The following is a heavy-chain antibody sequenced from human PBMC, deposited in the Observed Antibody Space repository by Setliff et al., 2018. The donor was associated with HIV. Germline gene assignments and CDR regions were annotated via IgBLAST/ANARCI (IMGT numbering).Heavy chain of an antibody. J-gene: IGHJ6*03. D-gene: IGHD3-22*01. V-gene: IGHV1-24*01. CDR3: TTGGYYYYDKSDYYYHIDV. CDR2: FDPQDGET. Sequence: ASVKVSCKVYGYTLSELSIHWARQAPGKGLEWMGYFDPQDGETIYAQKFQGRVTITADESTSTAYMELSTLRSEDTAVYFCTTGGYYYYDKSDYYYHIDVWGKGTTVTVSS. CDR1: GYTLSELS.